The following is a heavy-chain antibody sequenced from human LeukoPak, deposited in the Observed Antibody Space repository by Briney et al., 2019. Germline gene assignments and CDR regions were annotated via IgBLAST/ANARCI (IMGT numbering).Heavy chain of an antibody. CDR3: ARAQRPDYYDSSGCTVDY. CDR1: GGSISSYY. D-gene: IGHD3-22*01. Sequence: SETLSLTCTVSGGSISSYYWSWIRQPPGKGLEWIGEINHSGSTNYNPSLKSRVTISVDTSKNQFSLKLSSVTAADTAVYYCARAQRPDYYDSSGCTVDYWGQGTLVTVSS. J-gene: IGHJ4*02. V-gene: IGHV4-34*01. CDR2: INHSGST.